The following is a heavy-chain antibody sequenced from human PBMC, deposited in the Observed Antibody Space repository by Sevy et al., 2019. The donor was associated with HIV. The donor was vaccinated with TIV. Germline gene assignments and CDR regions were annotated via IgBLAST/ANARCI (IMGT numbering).Heavy chain of an antibody. Sequence: SETLSLTCAVYGGSFSGYYWSWIRQPPGKGLEWIGEINHSGSTNYNPSLKSRVTISEDTSKNQFSLRLTSVTAADTAVYYCARAWSGYYYAMDVWGQGTTVTVSS. V-gene: IGHV4-34*01. J-gene: IGHJ6*02. CDR1: GGSFSGYY. CDR2: INHSGST. D-gene: IGHD3-3*01. CDR3: ARAWSGYYYAMDV.